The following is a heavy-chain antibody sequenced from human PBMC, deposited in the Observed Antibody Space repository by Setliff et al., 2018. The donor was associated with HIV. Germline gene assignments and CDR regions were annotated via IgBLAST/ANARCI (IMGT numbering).Heavy chain of an antibody. V-gene: IGHV4-38-2*02. Sequence: PSETLSLTCTVSGYSISSGYYWGWIRQPPGKGLEWIGSVDYSGTPDYSPSLKSRVTISLDTSKNQFSLKLSSVTAADTAVYYCARGAYDYVWGSSPNGAFDIWGQGTMVTVSS. CDR1: GYSISSGYY. CDR3: ARGAYDYVWGSSPNGAFDI. CDR2: VDYSGTP. D-gene: IGHD3-16*01. J-gene: IGHJ3*02.